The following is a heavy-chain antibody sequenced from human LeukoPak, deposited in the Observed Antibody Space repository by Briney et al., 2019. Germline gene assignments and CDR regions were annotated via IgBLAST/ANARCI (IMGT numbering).Heavy chain of an antibody. CDR3: ARELGTNDFSFDY. D-gene: IGHD1-7*01. CDR1: GFTFDDYG. J-gene: IGHJ4*02. Sequence: GGSLRLSCAASGFTFDDYGMSWVRHAPGKGLEWVSGINWNGGSKDYADSVKGRFTISRDNAKNSLYLQMNSLRAEDTALYYCARELGTNDFSFDYWGQGTLVTVSS. CDR2: INWNGGSK. V-gene: IGHV3-20*04.